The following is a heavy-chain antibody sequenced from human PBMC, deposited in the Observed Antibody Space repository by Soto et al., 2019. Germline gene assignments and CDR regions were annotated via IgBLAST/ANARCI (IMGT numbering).Heavy chain of an antibody. V-gene: IGHV4-59*08. CDR1: GGSISSYY. CDR2: IYYSGST. J-gene: IGHJ3*01. Sequence: QVQLQESGPGLVKPSETLSLTCTVSGGSISSYYWSWIRQPPGKGLEWIGYIYYSGSTNYNPSLKRRVTLSLDPSKPPFSLKRSSVTAADTAVYYCARHYDPNIRAHKRGASDLWGQGTMVTVSS. D-gene: IGHD3-16*01. CDR3: ARHYDPNIRAHKRGASDL.